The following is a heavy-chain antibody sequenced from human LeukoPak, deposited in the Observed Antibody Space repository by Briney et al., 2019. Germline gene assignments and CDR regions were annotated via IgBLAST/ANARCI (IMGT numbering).Heavy chain of an antibody. J-gene: IGHJ6*02. D-gene: IGHD3-10*01. Sequence: SSETLSLTCTVSGFSISSYYWSWIRQPPGKGLEWIGYIYYSGSTNYNPSLKSRVTISVDTSKNQFSLKLSSVTAADTAVYYCARAMVRGVHYYYYYGMDVWGQGTTVTVSS. CDR1: GFSISSYY. CDR3: ARAMVRGVHYYYYYGMDV. CDR2: IYYSGST. V-gene: IGHV4-59*08.